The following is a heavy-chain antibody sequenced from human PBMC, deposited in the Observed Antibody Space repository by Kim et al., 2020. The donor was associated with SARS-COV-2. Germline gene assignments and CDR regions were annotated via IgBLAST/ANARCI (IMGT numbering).Heavy chain of an antibody. V-gene: IGHV3-48*02. CDR1: GFTFSSYS. CDR2: ISSSSSTI. J-gene: IGHJ3*02. CDR3: ARDQRGVVVVELDAFDI. D-gene: IGHD2-21*01. Sequence: GGSLRLSCAASGFTFSSYSMNWVRQAPGKGLEWFSYISSSSSTIYYADSVKGRFTISRDNAKNSLYLQMNNLRDEDTAVSYCARDQRGVVVVELDAFDIWGQGTMVTVSS.